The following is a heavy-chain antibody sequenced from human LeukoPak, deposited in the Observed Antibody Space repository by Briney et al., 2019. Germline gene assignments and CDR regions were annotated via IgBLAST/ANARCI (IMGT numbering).Heavy chain of an antibody. V-gene: IGHV4-38-2*02. CDR1: GGSISSGYY. D-gene: IGHD6-13*01. CDR3: ARQAGKPYYFDY. CDR2: IYHSGST. Sequence: SQTLSLTCTVSGGSISSGYYWGWIRQPPGKGLEWIGSIYHSGSTYYNPSLKSRVTISVDTSKNQFSLKLSSVTAADTAVYYCARQAGKPYYFDYWGQGTLVTVSS. J-gene: IGHJ4*02.